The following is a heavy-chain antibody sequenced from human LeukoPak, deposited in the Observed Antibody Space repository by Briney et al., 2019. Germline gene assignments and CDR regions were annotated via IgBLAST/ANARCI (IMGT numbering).Heavy chain of an antibody. CDR3: ATGPRNDP. Sequence: GASVKVSCKPSGYPFTIWEINWVRQAAGQGLEWLGWVHPDNGNTYYAQRFRGRVTMSRDTSTTTAYMELSGLRSNDTAVYFCATGPRNDPWGQGTLVTVSS. CDR1: GYPFTIWE. CDR2: VHPDNGNT. J-gene: IGHJ5*02. V-gene: IGHV1-8*01. D-gene: IGHD1-14*01.